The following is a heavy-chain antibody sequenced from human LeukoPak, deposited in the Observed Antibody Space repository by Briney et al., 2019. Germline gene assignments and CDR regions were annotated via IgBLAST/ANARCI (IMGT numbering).Heavy chain of an antibody. CDR1: GYTFTSYA. CDR3: ARTRLLRYFDWSEDAFDI. V-gene: IGHV1-3*01. CDR2: INAGDGNT. J-gene: IGHJ3*02. Sequence: ASVKASCTAAGYTFTSYATHWVRQAPGQRLEWMGWINAGDGNTKYSQKFQGRVTITRDTSASTAYMELSSLRSEDTAVYYCARTRLLRYFDWSEDAFDIWGQGTMVTVSS. D-gene: IGHD3-9*01.